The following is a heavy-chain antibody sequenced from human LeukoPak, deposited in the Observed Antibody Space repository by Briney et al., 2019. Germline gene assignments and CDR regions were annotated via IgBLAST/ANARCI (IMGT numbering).Heavy chain of an antibody. Sequence: PGGSLRLSCAASGFTFDDYGMSWVRQAPGKGLEWVSGINWNGGSTGYADSVKGRFTISRDNAKNSLYLQMNSLRAEDTALYYCAKAARYGSGSYPDAQELIHMDVWGKGTTVTVSS. J-gene: IGHJ6*03. D-gene: IGHD3-10*01. CDR2: INWNGGST. CDR1: GFTFDDYG. V-gene: IGHV3-20*04. CDR3: AKAARYGSGSYPDAQELIHMDV.